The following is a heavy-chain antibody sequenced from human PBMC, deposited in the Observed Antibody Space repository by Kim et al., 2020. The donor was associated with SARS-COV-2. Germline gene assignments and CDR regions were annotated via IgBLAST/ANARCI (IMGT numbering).Heavy chain of an antibody. CDR2: ISSSSSTI. D-gene: IGHD3-9*01. CDR1: GFTFSSYS. CDR3: ARDRPGYFDWLRLGL. V-gene: IGHV3-48*02. Sequence: GGSLRLSRAASGFTFSSYSMNWVRQAPGKGLEWVSYISSSSSTIYYADSVKGRFTISRDNAKNSLYLQMNSLRDEDTAVYYCARDRPGYFDWLRLGLWGQGTLVTVSS. J-gene: IGHJ4*02.